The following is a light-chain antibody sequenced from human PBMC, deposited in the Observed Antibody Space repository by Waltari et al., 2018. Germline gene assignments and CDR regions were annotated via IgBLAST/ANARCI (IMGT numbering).Light chain of an antibody. V-gene: IGKV3-15*01. CDR2: SAS. CDR1: QSVDSN. J-gene: IGKJ4*01. Sequence: EVVMTQSPATLSVSPGDTATLSCRASQSVDSNLAWYQQKPGQAPKFLIFSASTRATGIPARFSGGGFGTEFTLTINSLQSEDFAVYYCLKYNDWPPLTFGGGTKVEMK. CDR3: LKYNDWPPLT.